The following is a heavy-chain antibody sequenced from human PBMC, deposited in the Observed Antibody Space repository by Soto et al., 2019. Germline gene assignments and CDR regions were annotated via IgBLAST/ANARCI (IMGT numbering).Heavy chain of an antibody. CDR3: AKSPLGYCSGGSCYPPHYFDY. CDR1: GFTFSNYA. Sequence: VQLLDSGGGLVQPGGSLRLSCAASGFTFSNYAMSWVRQAPGKGLEWVSGVGGSGDSTYYADTVKGRFTLSRDNSKDTLYLQMNSLRAEDTAVYYCAKSPLGYCSGGSCYPPHYFDYWGQGTLVTVSS. D-gene: IGHD2-15*01. V-gene: IGHV3-23*01. J-gene: IGHJ4*02. CDR2: VGGSGDST.